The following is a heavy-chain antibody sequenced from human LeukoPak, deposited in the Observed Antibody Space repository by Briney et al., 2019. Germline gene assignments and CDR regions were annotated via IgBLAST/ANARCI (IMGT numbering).Heavy chain of an antibody. Sequence: GGSLRLSCLTSGFTFSTNAMSWVRQAPGKGLEWVSVIYSGGSTYYADSVKGRFTISRDNSKNTLYLQMNSLRDEDTAVYFCARATTTRTRFDYWGQGTLVTVSS. V-gene: IGHV3-53*01. CDR2: IYSGGST. CDR3: ARATTTRTRFDY. D-gene: IGHD4-17*01. CDR1: GFTFSTNA. J-gene: IGHJ4*02.